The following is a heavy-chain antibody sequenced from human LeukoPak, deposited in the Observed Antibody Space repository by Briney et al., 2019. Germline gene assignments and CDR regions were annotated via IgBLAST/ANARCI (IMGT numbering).Heavy chain of an antibody. CDR1: GFTVSSNY. Sequence: GGSLRLSCAASGFTVSSNYMSWVRQAPGKGLEWVANIKQDGSEKYYVDSVKGRFTISGDNAKNSLYLQMNSLRAEDTAVYYCARDPYYDFWSGYSVFDYWGQGTLVTVSS. J-gene: IGHJ4*02. CDR2: IKQDGSEK. V-gene: IGHV3-7*01. D-gene: IGHD3-3*01. CDR3: ARDPYYDFWSGYSVFDY.